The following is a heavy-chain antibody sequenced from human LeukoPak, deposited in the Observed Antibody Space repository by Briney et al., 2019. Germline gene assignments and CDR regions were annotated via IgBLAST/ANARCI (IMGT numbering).Heavy chain of an antibody. Sequence: SETLSLTCTVSGGSISSYYWSWIRQPPGKGLEWIGYIYYSESTNYNPSLKSRVTISVDTSKNQFSLKLSSVTAADTAVYYCARGSRYSPYYYYYGMDVWGQGTTVTVSS. D-gene: IGHD5-18*01. J-gene: IGHJ6*02. CDR2: IYYSEST. CDR1: GGSISSYY. CDR3: ARGSRYSPYYYYYGMDV. V-gene: IGHV4-59*01.